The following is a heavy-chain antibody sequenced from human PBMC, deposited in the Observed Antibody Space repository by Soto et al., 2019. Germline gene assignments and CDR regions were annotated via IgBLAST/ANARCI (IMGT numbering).Heavy chain of an antibody. D-gene: IGHD4-17*01. CDR1: GFTFSSYS. V-gene: IGHV3-21*01. J-gene: IGHJ4*02. CDR2: ISSGSSYI. Sequence: EVQLVESGGGLVKPGGSLRLSCAASGFTFSSYSMNWVRQAPGKGLEWVSSISSGSSYIYYADSVKGRFTISRDNAKNSLYLQMNSLRAEDTAVYYCARGYGDYFDYWGQGTLVTVSS. CDR3: ARGYGDYFDY.